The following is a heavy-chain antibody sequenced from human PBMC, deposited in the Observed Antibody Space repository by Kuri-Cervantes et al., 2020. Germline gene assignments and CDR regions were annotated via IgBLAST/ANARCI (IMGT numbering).Heavy chain of an antibody. D-gene: IGHD2-8*01. CDR2: TRNKLNSYTT. CDR3: ATFINNGEDY. CDR1: GFSFSDHY. J-gene: IGHJ4*02. V-gene: IGHV3-72*01. Sequence: GESLKISCAASGFSFSDHYLDWVRQAPGKGLEWVGRTRNKLNSYTTEYAASVKGRFTISRDDSKNSVYLQMKSLKTEDTAVYYCATFINNGEDYWGQGTLVTVSS.